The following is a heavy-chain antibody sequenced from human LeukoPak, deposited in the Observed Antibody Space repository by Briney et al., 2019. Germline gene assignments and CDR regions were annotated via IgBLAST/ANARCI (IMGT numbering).Heavy chain of an antibody. CDR3: ARGGPISSSWYRYYYYGMDV. D-gene: IGHD6-13*01. CDR1: GFTFSSYW. J-gene: IGHJ6*02. V-gene: IGHV3-74*01. CDR2: INSDGSST. Sequence: PGGSLRLSCAASGFTFSSYWMHWVRQAPGKGLVWVSRINSDGSSTSYADSVKGRFTISRDNAKNTQYLQMNSLRAEDTAVYYCARGGPISSSWYRYYYYGMDVWGQGTTVTVSS.